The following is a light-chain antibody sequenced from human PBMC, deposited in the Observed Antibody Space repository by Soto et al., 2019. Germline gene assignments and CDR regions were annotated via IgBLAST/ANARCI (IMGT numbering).Light chain of an antibody. CDR1: QSVTSSY. Sequence: EIVLTQSPGTLSLSPGERATLSCRASQSVTSSYLAWYQQKPGQAPRLLIYGASSRATGIPDRFSGSGSGTDFTLTISRLEPEDVAVYYWQQCGTSPLTFSGGTKVEIK. CDR2: GAS. J-gene: IGKJ4*01. CDR3: QQCGTSPLT. V-gene: IGKV3-20*01.